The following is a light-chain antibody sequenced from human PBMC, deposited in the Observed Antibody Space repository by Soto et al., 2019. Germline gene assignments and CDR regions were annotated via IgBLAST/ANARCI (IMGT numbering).Light chain of an antibody. CDR3: QQYAYSPPHS. Sequence: DIVLTQSPGTLSLSPGERATLSCRASQSLGTDYLAWYQQKPGQAPRLLIYDASRRATGIPVRFSGSGSGADFPLTISTLEPEDFAVYYCQQYAYSPPHSFGQGTKLEIK. CDR2: DAS. CDR1: QSLGTDY. V-gene: IGKV3-20*01. J-gene: IGKJ2*03.